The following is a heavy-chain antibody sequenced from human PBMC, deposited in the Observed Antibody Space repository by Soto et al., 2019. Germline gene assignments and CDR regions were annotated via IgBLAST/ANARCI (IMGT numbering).Heavy chain of an antibody. D-gene: IGHD2-2*01. CDR1: GYVITNGYH. CDR3: TRIYCTTTSCFINGMDV. J-gene: IGHJ6*02. CDR2: IPHSGDT. Sequence: SETLSLTCAVSGYVITNGYHWGWIRQPPGKELEWIGTIPHSGDTYYNPSLKSRVTISIDTAKNHLSLILSSVTAADTATYYCTRIYCTTTSCFINGMDVWGQGTTVTVSS. V-gene: IGHV4-38-2*01.